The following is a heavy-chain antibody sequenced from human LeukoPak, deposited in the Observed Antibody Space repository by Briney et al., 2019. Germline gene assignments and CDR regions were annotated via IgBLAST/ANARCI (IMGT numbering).Heavy chain of an antibody. J-gene: IGHJ4*02. CDR1: GFTFSSYS. CDR2: ISSSSSYI. CDR3: ARDDGDPMGAFDY. Sequence: GGSLRLSCAASGFTFSSYSMNWVRQAPGKGLEWVSSISSSSSYIYYADSVKGRFTISRDNAKNSPYLQMNSLRAEDTAVYYCARDDGDPMGAFDYWGQGTLVTVSS. V-gene: IGHV3-21*01. D-gene: IGHD4-17*01.